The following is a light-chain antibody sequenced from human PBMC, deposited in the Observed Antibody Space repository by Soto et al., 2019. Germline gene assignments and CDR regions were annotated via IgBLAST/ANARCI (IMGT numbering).Light chain of an antibody. V-gene: IGKV3D-15*01. J-gene: IGKJ1*01. Sequence: EIVMTQSPATLSVSPGERATLSCRASQSVSSNHLAWYQQKPGQAPRLLIYAASTRATGIPARFRGSGSGTEFTLTISSLQSEDSAVYYCHQYGTTPWTFGQGTKVDIK. CDR3: HQYGTTPWT. CDR1: QSVSSN. CDR2: AAS.